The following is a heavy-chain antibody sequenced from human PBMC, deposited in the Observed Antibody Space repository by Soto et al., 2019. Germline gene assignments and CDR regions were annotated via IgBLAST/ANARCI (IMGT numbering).Heavy chain of an antibody. CDR1: GFTFSSYS. V-gene: IGHV3-21*01. CDR2: ISSSSSYI. CDR3: ARGTQSYYYYGMDV. D-gene: IGHD2-2*01. J-gene: IGHJ6*02. Sequence: PGGSLRLSCAASGFTFSSYSMNWVRQAPGKGLEWVSSISSSSSYIYYADSVKGRFTISRDNAKNSLYLQMNSLRAEDTAVYYCARGTQSYYYYGMDVWGQGTTVTVSS.